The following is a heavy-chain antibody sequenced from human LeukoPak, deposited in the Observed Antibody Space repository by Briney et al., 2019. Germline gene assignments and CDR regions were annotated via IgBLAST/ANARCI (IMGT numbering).Heavy chain of an antibody. CDR2: IYSGGST. Sequence: GGSLRLSCAASGFTVSSNYMSWVRQAPGKGLEWVSVIYSGGSTYYADSVKGRFTISRDNSKNTLYLQMNSLRAEDTAVYYCARAAVAGTGYFDYWGQGTLVTVSS. CDR3: ARAAVAGTGYFDY. CDR1: GFTVSSNY. D-gene: IGHD6-19*01. J-gene: IGHJ4*02. V-gene: IGHV3-53*01.